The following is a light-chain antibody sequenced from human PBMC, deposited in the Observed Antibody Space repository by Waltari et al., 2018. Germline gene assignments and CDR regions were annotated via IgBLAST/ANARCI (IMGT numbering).Light chain of an antibody. CDR3: SSYISSSTLEL. CDR1: ISHHGGYNS. J-gene: IGLJ2*01. CDR2: DVS. V-gene: IGLV2-14*03. Sequence: QSALTQPASVSGSPGQAITISCTGTISHHGGYNSLSWYQQHPGKAPKLMIDDVSNRPSGVSNRFSGSKSGNTASLTISGLQAEDEADYYGSSYISSSTLELFGGGTSLTVL.